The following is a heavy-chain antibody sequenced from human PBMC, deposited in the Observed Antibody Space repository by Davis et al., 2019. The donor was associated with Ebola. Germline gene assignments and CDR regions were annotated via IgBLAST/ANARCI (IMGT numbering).Heavy chain of an antibody. CDR3: AKESASCGGDCYSLSDF. V-gene: IGHV3-11*01. D-gene: IGHD2-21*02. J-gene: IGHJ4*02. Sequence: GESLKISCAASGFTFSDYYMSWIRQAPGKGLEWVSYISSSGSTIYYADSVKGRFTISRDNAKNSLYLQMNSLGADDTAVYYCAKESASCGGDCYSLSDFWGQGTLVTVSS. CDR2: ISSSGSTI. CDR1: GFTFSDYY.